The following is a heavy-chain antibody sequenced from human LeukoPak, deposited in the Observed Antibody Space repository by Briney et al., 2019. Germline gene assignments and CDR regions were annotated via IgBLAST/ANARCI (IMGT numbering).Heavy chain of an antibody. CDR3: ARGPRFYGSGSYFDY. D-gene: IGHD3-10*01. Sequence: SETLSLTCAVYGGSFSGYYWSWIRQPPGKGLEWIGEINHSGSTNYNPSLKSRVTISVDTSKNQFSLKLSSVTAADTAVYYCARGPRFYGSGSYFDYWGQGTPVTVSS. CDR2: INHSGST. CDR1: GGSFSGYY. V-gene: IGHV4-34*01. J-gene: IGHJ4*02.